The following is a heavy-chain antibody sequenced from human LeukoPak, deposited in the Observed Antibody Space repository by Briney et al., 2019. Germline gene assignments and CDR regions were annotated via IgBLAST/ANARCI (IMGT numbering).Heavy chain of an antibody. V-gene: IGHV3-23*01. J-gene: IGHJ4*02. D-gene: IGHD1-26*01. Sequence: GGSLRLSCEASGFTFSSYAIRWVRQAPGTGLEWVSPIPGSGGATYHPDSLKGRFTISRDNSKNTLYLQMNSLRVEDTAVYYCAKDKGISGSYYHYWGQGTLVTVSS. CDR1: GFTFSSYA. CDR3: AKDKGISGSYYHY. CDR2: IPGSGGAT.